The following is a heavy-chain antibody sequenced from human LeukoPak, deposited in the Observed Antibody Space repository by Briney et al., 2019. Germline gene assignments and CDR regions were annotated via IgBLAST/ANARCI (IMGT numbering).Heavy chain of an antibody. CDR2: ISDNSGRT. CDR1: GFSFRTYA. CDR3: AREYDSSWPS. J-gene: IGHJ5*02. V-gene: IGHV3-23*01. Sequence: GGSLRLSCAASGFSFRTYAMSWVRQAPGKGLEWVSAISDNSGRTYYADSVKGRFTISRDNSKNTLFVQMHSLRAEDTAVYYCAREYDSSWPSWGQGTLVTVSS. D-gene: IGHD3-22*01.